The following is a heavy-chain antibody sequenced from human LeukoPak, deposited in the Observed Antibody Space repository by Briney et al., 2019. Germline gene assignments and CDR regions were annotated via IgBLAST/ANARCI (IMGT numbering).Heavy chain of an antibody. CDR2: ISFSVNTK. D-gene: IGHD4-17*01. Sequence: GGSLRLSCAASGFTFSTYAMHWVRQAPGKGLEWVSYISFSVNTKYYGDSVKGRFTISRDNAKNSLYLHMDSLRAEDTAVYYCARIYGDLTREFDYWGQGTLVTVSS. J-gene: IGHJ4*02. CDR1: GFTFSTYA. V-gene: IGHV3-48*04. CDR3: ARIYGDLTREFDY.